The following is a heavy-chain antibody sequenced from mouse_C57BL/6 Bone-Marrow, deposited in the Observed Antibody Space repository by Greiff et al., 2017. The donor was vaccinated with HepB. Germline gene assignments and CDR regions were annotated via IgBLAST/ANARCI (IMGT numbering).Heavy chain of an antibody. CDR3: AGTGARAY. V-gene: IGHV5-4*03. CDR1: GFTFSSYA. Sequence: DVKLVESGGGLVKPGGSLKLSCAASGFTFSSYAMSWVRQTPEKRLEWVATISDGGSYTYYPDNVKGRFTISRDNAKNNLYLQMSHLKSEDTAMYYCAGTGARAYWGQGTLVTVSA. J-gene: IGHJ3*01. CDR2: ISDGGSYT. D-gene: IGHD4-1*01.